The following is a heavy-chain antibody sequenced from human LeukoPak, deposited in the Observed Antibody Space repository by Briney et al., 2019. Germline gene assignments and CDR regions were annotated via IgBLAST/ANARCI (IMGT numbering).Heavy chain of an antibody. CDR1: GGSISSYY. D-gene: IGHD3-22*01. J-gene: IGHJ4*02. CDR2: IYTSGST. V-gene: IGHV4-4*07. CDR3: AGLNYYDSSEGFDY. Sequence: SETLSLTCTVSGGSISSYYWSWIRQPAGKELEWIGRIYTSGSTNYNPSLKSRVTMSVDTSKNQFSLKLSSVTAADTAVYYCAGLNYYDSSEGFDYWGQGTLVTVSS.